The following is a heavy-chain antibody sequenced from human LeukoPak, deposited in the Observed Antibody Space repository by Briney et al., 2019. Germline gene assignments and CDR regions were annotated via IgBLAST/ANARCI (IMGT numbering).Heavy chain of an antibody. CDR3: AKAHSISWPYAFDS. J-gene: IGHJ4*02. Sequence: PGGSLRLSCAASGFTFSNYAMAWVRQAPGKGLEWVSAISGNGGRTYSADSVQGRFTISRDNSKNTVYLQMDNLRAEDSAMYYSAKAHSISWPYAFDSWGQGTLVTVSS. V-gene: IGHV3-23*01. CDR2: ISGNGGRT. D-gene: IGHD6-13*01. CDR1: GFTFSNYA.